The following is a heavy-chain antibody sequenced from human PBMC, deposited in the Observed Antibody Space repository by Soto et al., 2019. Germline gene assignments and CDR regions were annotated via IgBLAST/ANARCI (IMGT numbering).Heavy chain of an antibody. CDR2: IYHSGST. CDR1: GGSISSSNW. CDR3: ARVSGSYYYGMDV. D-gene: IGHD1-26*01. V-gene: IGHV4-4*01. J-gene: IGHJ6*02. Sequence: QVQLQESGPGLVKPSGTLSLTCAVSGGSISSSNWWSWVRQPPGKGLEWIGEIYHSGSTNYNPSLTSRGTISVDKSKNQFSRGLTSVTAADTAVYCCARVSGSYYYGMDVWGQGTTVTVSS.